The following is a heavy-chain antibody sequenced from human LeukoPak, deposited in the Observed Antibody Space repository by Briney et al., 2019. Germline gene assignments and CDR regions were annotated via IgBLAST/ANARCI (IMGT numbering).Heavy chain of an antibody. Sequence: SETLSLTCTVSGGSISSSSYYWGWIRQPPGNGLEWIGSIYYSGSTNYNPSLKSRVTISVDTSKNQFSLKLSSVSAADTAEYYCARERWYYGSGTYSWFDYWGQGTLVTVSS. CDR2: IYYSGST. CDR1: GGSISSSSYY. CDR3: ARERWYYGSGTYSWFDY. V-gene: IGHV4-39*07. D-gene: IGHD3-10*01. J-gene: IGHJ4*02.